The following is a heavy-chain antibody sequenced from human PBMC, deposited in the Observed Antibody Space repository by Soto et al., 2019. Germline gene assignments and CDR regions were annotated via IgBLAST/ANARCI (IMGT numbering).Heavy chain of an antibody. Sequence: SETLSLTCGVSGYSIRNGYFWGWIQQSPGKGLEWIGTIDHSGSTYYNPSLRSRVTMSLDTSNNHYSLKLRSLTAADTAVYYCARDAGTYRYCFDYWGQGTLVTVSS. CDR1: GYSIRNGYF. J-gene: IGHJ4*02. CDR2: IDHSGST. V-gene: IGHV4-38-2*02. CDR3: ARDAGTYRYCFDY.